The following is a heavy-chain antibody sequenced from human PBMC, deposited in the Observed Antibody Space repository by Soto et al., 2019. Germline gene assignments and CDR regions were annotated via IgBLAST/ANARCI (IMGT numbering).Heavy chain of an antibody. V-gene: IGHV4-59*01. Sequence: KTSETLSLTCTVSGGSISSYYWSWIRQPPGKGLEWIGYIYYSGSTNYNPSLKSRVTISVDTSKNQFSLKLSSVTAADTAVYYCAREGFDPWGQGTLVTAPQ. CDR2: IYYSGST. CDR3: AREGFDP. J-gene: IGHJ5*02. CDR1: GGSISSYY.